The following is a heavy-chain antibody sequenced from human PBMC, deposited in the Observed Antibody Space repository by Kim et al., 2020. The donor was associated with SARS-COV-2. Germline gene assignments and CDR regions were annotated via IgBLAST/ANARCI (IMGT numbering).Heavy chain of an antibody. CDR2: ISTTRGDI. CDR3: ARDVCRGGSCDGLVI. D-gene: IGHD2-15*01. Sequence: GGSLRLSCAAYGFSLSDHYMTWVRQAPGKGLEWLSYISTTRGDINYADSVKGRFTISRDTAQNLLYLQMNSLRVDDTALYYCARDVCRGGSCDGLVIWGQGTMIPVSS. J-gene: IGHJ3*02. V-gene: IGHV3-11*05. CDR1: GFSLSDHY.